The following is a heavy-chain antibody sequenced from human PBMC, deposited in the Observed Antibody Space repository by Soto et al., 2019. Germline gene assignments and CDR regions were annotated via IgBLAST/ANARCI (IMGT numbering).Heavy chain of an antibody. J-gene: IGHJ6*02. Sequence: GGSLRLSCAASGFTFNYYGMHWVRQAPGQGLEWVSSISYDGDTKSYADSVKGRFTISRDNSNNMLYLQMNSLRTEDTALYYCAKLGPVEVIAPAALVDNYYGLDVWGQGTTVTVSS. CDR1: GFTFNYYG. CDR3: AKLGPVEVIAPAALVDNYYGLDV. CDR2: ISYDGDTK. D-gene: IGHD2-15*01. V-gene: IGHV3-30*18.